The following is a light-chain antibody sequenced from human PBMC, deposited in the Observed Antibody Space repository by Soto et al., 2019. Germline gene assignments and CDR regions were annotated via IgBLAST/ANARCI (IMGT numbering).Light chain of an antibody. CDR1: QSISFY. CDR3: QQGYSTTWT. J-gene: IGKJ1*01. CDR2: AAS. V-gene: IGKV1-39*01. Sequence: DIQMTQSPSSLSASVGDRVTITCRASQSISFYLHWYQQKPGKAPKLLIYAASNLQSGVPSRFSASGSGTDFTLTLNSLQPEDFATYYCQQGYSTTWTFGQGTKVDIX.